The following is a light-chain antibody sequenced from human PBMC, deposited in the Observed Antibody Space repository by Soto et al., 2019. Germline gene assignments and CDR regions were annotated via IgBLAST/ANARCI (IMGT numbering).Light chain of an antibody. J-gene: IGKJ1*01. Sequence: DIQMTQSPSSLSASVGDRVTITCRASQSISSYLNWYQQKPGKAPKLLIYAASRLQSGVPSRFSGSGSGTDFTLTISSLQPEDFATCYCQQTYSTPPTFDQGTKVEIK. CDR3: QQTYSTPPT. CDR1: QSISSY. V-gene: IGKV1-39*01. CDR2: AAS.